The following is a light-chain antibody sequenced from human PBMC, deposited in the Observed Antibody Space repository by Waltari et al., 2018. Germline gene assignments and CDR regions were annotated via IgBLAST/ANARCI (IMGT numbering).Light chain of an antibody. CDR2: VNSDGSH. Sequence: QLVLTQSPSASASLGPSVKLTCTLSSGHTTNTIAWLQQKPEKGPRYLMKVNSDGSHNKGVEIPDRFSGSSSGAERYLTISSLQSEDEADYYCQTGGHGTWVFGGGTRLTVL. CDR1: SGHTTNT. CDR3: QTGGHGTWV. J-gene: IGLJ3*02. V-gene: IGLV4-69*01.